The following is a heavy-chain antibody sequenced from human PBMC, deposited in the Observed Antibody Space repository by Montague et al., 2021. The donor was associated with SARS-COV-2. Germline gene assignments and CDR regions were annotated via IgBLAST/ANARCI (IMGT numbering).Heavy chain of an antibody. J-gene: IGHJ3*02. CDR2: ISSSGSTI. D-gene: IGHD3-3*01. CDR1: GFTFSSYE. CDR3: ARVAYDFWSGLSWGAFDI. Sequence: SMRLSWAASGFTFSSYELNWVRQAPGKGLEWVSYISSSGSTIYYSDSVKGRFTISRDNAKSSLYLQMNSLRAEDTAVYYCARVAYDFWSGLSWGAFDIWGQGTMVTVSS. V-gene: IGHV3-48*03.